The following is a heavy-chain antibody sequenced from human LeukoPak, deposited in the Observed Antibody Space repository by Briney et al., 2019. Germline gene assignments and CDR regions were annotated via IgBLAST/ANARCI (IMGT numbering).Heavy chain of an antibody. CDR3: ARGGYGKFDY. CDR1: GGSFSGYY. V-gene: IGHV4-34*01. Sequence: SETLSLTCAVYGGSFSGYYWSWIRQPPGKGLEWIGEINHSGSTNYNPSLKSRVTISVDTSKNQFSLKLSSVTAADTAVYYCARGGYGKFDYWGQGTLVSVSS. D-gene: IGHD3-16*01. J-gene: IGHJ4*02. CDR2: INHSGST.